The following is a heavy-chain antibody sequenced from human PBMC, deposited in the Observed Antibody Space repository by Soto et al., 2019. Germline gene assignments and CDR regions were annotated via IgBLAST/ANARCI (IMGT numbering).Heavy chain of an antibody. Sequence: RGALKISCKGSGYSFTSYWIGWVRQMPGKGLEWMGIIYPGDSDTRYSPSFQGQVTISADKSISTAYLQWSSLKASDTAMYYCARQSTGGLYYYYYYGMDVWGQRTTVTV. CDR1: GYSFTSYW. CDR2: IYPGDSDT. J-gene: IGHJ6*02. V-gene: IGHV5-51*01. CDR3: ARQSTGGLYYYYYYGMDV. D-gene: IGHD3-10*01.